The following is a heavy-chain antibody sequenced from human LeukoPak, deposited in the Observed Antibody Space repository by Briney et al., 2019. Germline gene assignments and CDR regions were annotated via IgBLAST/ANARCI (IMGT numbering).Heavy chain of an antibody. D-gene: IGHD2/OR15-2a*01. V-gene: IGHV3-23*01. CDR2: VSPPGGGT. CDR1: GFSFSYHG. Sequence: HAGGTLRLSCVASGFSFSYHGMNWVRLAPGKGLEWVSGVSPPGGGTYYADSVKGRFTISRDDSRNTLSLQMNSLRAEDTAVYCCAKTLYLWGQGTLVTVSS. J-gene: IGHJ4*02. CDR3: AKTLYL.